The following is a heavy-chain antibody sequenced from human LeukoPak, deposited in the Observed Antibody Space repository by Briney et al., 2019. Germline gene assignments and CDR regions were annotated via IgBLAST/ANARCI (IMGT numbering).Heavy chain of an antibody. CDR3: ARDDPPLAERRIFSYYYGLDV. J-gene: IGHJ6*02. D-gene: IGHD3-3*02. CDR1: GYPFSSYA. CDR2: ISVHDGNT. Sequence: GASVKVSCKASGYPFSSYAISWVRQAPGQGLEWMGWISVHDGNTKYAEKFQGRVTVTTDTSTSTAYMELRSLRSDDTAEYYCARDDPPLAERRIFSYYYGLDVWGQGTTVTVSS. V-gene: IGHV1-18*01.